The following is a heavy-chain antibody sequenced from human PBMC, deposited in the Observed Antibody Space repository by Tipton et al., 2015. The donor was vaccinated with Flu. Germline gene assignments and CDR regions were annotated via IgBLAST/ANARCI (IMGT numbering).Heavy chain of an antibody. CDR3: ARAGAVAGPGVFDY. CDR1: GGSFCGYY. Sequence: TLSLTCAVYGGSFCGYYWSWIRQPPGKGLEWIGEINHSGSTNYNPSLKSRVTISVDTFKNPFSLKLSSVTAADTAVYYCARAGAVAGPGVFDYWGQGTLVTVSS. V-gene: IGHV4-34*01. CDR2: INHSGST. J-gene: IGHJ4*02. D-gene: IGHD6-19*01.